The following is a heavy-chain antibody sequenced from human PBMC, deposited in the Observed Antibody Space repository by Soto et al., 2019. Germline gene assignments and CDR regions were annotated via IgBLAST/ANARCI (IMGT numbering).Heavy chain of an antibody. V-gene: IGHV3-15*01. CDR3: TTYIGFSTTMVRGVIMIFDY. D-gene: IGHD3-10*01. J-gene: IGHJ4*02. CDR2: IKSKTDGGTT. Sequence: GSLRLSCAASGFTFNNAWMSWVRQAPGKGLEWVGRIKSKTDGGTTDYAAPVKGRFTISRDDSKNTLYLQMNSLKTEDTAVYYCTTYIGFSTTMVRGVIMIFDYWGQGT. CDR1: GFTFNNAW.